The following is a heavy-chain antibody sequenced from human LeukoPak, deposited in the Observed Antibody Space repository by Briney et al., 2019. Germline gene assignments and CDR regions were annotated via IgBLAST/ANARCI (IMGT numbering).Heavy chain of an antibody. V-gene: IGHV3-7*01. CDR2: IKQDGSEK. Sequence: PGGXLRLSCAASGFTFSSYWMSWVRQARGKGREWVGNIKQDGSEKYYVDSVKGRFTISRDNAKNSLYVQMNSLRAEDTAVYYCAREGYSSSWPFDYWGQGTLVTVSS. CDR3: AREGYSSSWPFDY. J-gene: IGHJ4*02. D-gene: IGHD6-13*01. CDR1: GFTFSSYW.